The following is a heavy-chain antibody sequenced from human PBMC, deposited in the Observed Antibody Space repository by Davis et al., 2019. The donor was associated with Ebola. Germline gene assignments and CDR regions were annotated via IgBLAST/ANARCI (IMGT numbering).Heavy chain of an antibody. CDR2: INHSGST. Sequence: MPGGSLRLSCAVYVGSFSGYYWSWIRQPPGEGLEWIGEINHSGSTKYNPSLMSRVTISADTSKNQFSLRLRSLTAADTVVYYCARGAHCSGGSCSSSIYYYYAMDVWGQGTTVTVSS. D-gene: IGHD2-15*01. V-gene: IGHV4-34*01. J-gene: IGHJ6*02. CDR3: ARGAHCSGGSCSSSIYYYYAMDV. CDR1: VGSFSGYY.